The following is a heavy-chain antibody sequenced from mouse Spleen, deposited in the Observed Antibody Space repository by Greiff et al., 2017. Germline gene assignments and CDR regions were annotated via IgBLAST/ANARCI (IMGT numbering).Heavy chain of an antibody. J-gene: IGHJ3*01. V-gene: IGHV1-52*01. CDR1: GYTFTSYW. Sequence: VQLQQSGAELVRPGSSVKLSCKASGYTFTSYWMHWVKQRPIQGLEWIGNIDPSDSETHYNQKFKDKATLTVDKSSSTAYMQLSSLTSEDSAVYYCARTDSNTWFAYWGQGTLVTVSA. CDR2: IDPSDSET. D-gene: IGHD2-5*01. CDR3: ARTDSNTWFAY.